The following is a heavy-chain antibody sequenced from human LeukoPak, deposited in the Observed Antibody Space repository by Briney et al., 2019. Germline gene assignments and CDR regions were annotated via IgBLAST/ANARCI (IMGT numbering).Heavy chain of an antibody. Sequence: PSETLSLTCTVSGGSISTYYWSWIRQPAGKGLEWIGRFHSSGTTHYNPSLRSRVTLSIDTSKNQFSLKLSSVTAADTAVYYCGRLNLPAVSGAFDYWGQGTLVTVSS. V-gene: IGHV4-4*07. J-gene: IGHJ4*02. CDR3: GRLNLPAVSGAFDY. D-gene: IGHD2-2*01. CDR2: FHSSGTT. CDR1: GGSISTYY.